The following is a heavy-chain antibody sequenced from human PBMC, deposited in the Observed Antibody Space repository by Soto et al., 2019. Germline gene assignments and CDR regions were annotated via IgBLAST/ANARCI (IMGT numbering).Heavy chain of an antibody. V-gene: IGHV3-74*01. CDR2: INSDGSST. J-gene: IGHJ4*02. Sequence: GGSLSLSGAASGFPFSSYGMHWVRQAPGKGLVWVSRINSDGSSTSYADFVKGRFTISRDNAKNTLYLQMNSLGAEDTAVYYCARESYSSGWDYFDYWGQGTLVTVSS. CDR3: ARESYSSGWDYFDY. CDR1: GFPFSSYG. D-gene: IGHD6-19*01.